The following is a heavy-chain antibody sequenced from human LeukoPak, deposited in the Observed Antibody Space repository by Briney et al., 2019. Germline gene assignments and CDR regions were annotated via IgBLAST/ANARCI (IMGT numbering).Heavy chain of an antibody. J-gene: IGHJ6*02. V-gene: IGHV3-7*03. D-gene: IGHD3-16*01. CDR2: INHNGNVN. Sequence: GGSLRLSCAASGFTFSSYWMNWARQAPGKGLEWVASINHNGNVNYYMDSVKGRFTISRDNAKNSLYLQMSNLRAEDTAVYFCARGGGLDVWGQGAAVTVSS. CDR1: GFTFSSYW. CDR3: ARGGGLDV.